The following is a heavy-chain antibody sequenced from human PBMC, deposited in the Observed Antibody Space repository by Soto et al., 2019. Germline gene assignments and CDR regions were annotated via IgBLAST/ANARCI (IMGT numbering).Heavy chain of an antibody. V-gene: IGHV3-33*01. D-gene: IGHD3-10*01. CDR2: IWYDGSQK. J-gene: IGHJ4*02. CDR1: GFTFGSYV. CDR3: ARGWSYDPYFDL. Sequence: GGSLRLSCAASGFTFGSYVIHWVRQAPGKGLEWVALIWYDGSQKYYADSVKGRFTISRDNSKNTLSLQMDSLRAEDTALYYCARGWSYDPYFDLWGQGTLVTVSS.